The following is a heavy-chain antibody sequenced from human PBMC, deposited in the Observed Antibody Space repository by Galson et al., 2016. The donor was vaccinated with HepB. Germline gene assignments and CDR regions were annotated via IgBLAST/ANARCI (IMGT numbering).Heavy chain of an antibody. Sequence: SLRLSCAASGFTISSYWMTWVRQAPGKGLEWIGEIHHSGSTTYNPSLNSRVTISLDKSNNQLSLKLSSMTAADTAFYYCATGEGSIAVAGYLDYWGQGTLVTVSS. D-gene: IGHD6-19*01. J-gene: IGHJ4*02. CDR2: IHHSGST. V-gene: IGHV4-4*02. CDR3: ATGEGSIAVAGYLDY. CDR1: GFTISSYW.